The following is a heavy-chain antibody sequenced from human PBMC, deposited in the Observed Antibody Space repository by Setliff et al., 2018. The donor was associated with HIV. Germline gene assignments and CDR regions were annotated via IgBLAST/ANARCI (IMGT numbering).Heavy chain of an antibody. CDR3: ASSIAVAGGTIFDY. D-gene: IGHD6-19*01. CDR2: ISAYNGNT. CDR1: GYTFTSYG. V-gene: IGHV1-18*01. Sequence: GASVKVSCKASGYTFTSYGISWVRQAPGQGLEWMGWISAYNGNTNYAQKLQGRVTMTTDTSTSTAYMELRSLRSDDTAVYYCASSIAVAGGTIFDYWGQGTLVTVSS. J-gene: IGHJ4*02.